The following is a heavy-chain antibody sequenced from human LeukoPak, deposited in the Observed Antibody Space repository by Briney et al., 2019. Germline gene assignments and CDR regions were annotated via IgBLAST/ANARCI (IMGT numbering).Heavy chain of an antibody. CDR2: IYNSGGT. CDR3: ARVAVAHYGMDV. V-gene: IGHV4-59*01. J-gene: IGHJ6*02. D-gene: IGHD6-19*01. CDR1: GDSISRYY. Sequence: SETLSLTCTVSGDSISRYYWSWIRQPPGKGLEWIGNIYNSGGTDYNPFLKSRVTISVDTSKNQFSLKLSSVTAADTAVYYCARVAVAHYGMDVWGQGTTVTVSS.